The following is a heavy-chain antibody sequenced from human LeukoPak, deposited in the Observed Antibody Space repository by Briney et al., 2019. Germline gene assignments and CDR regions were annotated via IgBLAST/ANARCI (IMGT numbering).Heavy chain of an antibody. V-gene: IGHV3-7*01. J-gene: IGHJ4*02. CDR1: GFTFSSFW. CDR2: IREDGSEK. D-gene: IGHD2-8*01. Sequence: VGSLRLSSAASGFTFSSFWMTWVRQAPGKGLEWVASIREDGSEKTSVDSVKGRFTISRDNAKNSLYLQMDSLRAEDTAVHYCARGPTNGQAFDYWGQGTLVSVSS. CDR3: ARGPTNGQAFDY.